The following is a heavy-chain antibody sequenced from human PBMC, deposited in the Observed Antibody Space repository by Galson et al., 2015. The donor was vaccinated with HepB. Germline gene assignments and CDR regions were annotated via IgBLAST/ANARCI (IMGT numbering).Heavy chain of an antibody. D-gene: IGHD5-12*01. V-gene: IGHV1-24*01. CDR3: ARSRIVDIVATPLLDY. CDR2: FDPEDGET. Sequence: SVKVSCKVSGYTLTELSMHWVRQAPGKGLEWMGGFDPEDGETIYAQKFQGRVTMTEDTSTDTAYMELSSLRSEDTAVYYCARSRIVDIVATPLLDYWGQGTLVTVSS. J-gene: IGHJ4*02. CDR1: GYTLTELS.